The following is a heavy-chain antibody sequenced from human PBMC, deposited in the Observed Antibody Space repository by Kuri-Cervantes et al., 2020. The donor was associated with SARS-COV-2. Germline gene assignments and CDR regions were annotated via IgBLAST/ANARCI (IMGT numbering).Heavy chain of an antibody. J-gene: IGHJ4*02. CDR2: FIPAFGTT. Sequence: SVKVSCKTTRGTLRSYVVSWIRQAPGQGLEWLGGFIPAFGTTNYAQKFQGRVTIIADTSTNTAYMELSSLNSEDTAIYFCARGYYYHSSGASYFDYWGQGTLVTVSS. CDR3: ARGYYYHSSGASYFDY. CDR1: RGTLRSYV. D-gene: IGHD3-22*01. V-gene: IGHV1-69*06.